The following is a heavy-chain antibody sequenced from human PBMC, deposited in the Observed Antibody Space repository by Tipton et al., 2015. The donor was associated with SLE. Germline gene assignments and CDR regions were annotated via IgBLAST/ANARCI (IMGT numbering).Heavy chain of an antibody. J-gene: IGHJ3*02. CDR1: GFTFSSYA. V-gene: IGHV3-23*01. Sequence: SLRLSCAASGFTFSSYAMSWVRQAPGKGLEWVSAISGSGGSTYYADSVKGRFTISRDNAKNSLYLQMNSLRAEDTAVYYCARGERRDGYNSRFGIWGQGTMVTVSS. CDR3: ARGERRDGYNSRFGI. CDR2: ISGSGGST. D-gene: IGHD5-24*01.